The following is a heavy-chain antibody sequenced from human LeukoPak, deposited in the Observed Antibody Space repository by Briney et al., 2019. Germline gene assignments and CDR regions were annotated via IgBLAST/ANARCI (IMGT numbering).Heavy chain of an antibody. V-gene: IGHV1-8*03. D-gene: IGHD3-3*01. CDR2: MNPNSGNT. J-gene: IGHJ4*02. CDR3: ARDLKLRFLEWLGGFAY. CDR1: GGTFSSYD. Sequence: ASVKVSCKASGGTFSSYDINWVRQATGQGLEWMGWMNPNSGNTGYAQKFQGRVTITRNTSISTAYMELSRLRSDDTAVYYCARDLKLRFLEWLGGFAYWGQGTLVTVSS.